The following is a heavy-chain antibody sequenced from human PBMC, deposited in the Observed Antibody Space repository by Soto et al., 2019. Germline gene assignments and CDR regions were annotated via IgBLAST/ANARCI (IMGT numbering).Heavy chain of an antibody. CDR3: KIRWLRYNWFDP. J-gene: IGHJ5*02. Sequence: GGSLRLSCAASGFTFSSYAMSWVRQAPGKGLEWVSAISGSGGSTYYTDSVKGRFTISRDNSKNTLYLQMNSLRAEDTAVYYCKIRWLRYNWFDPWGQGTLVTVSS. V-gene: IGHV3-23*01. CDR1: GFTFSSYA. CDR2: ISGSGGST. D-gene: IGHD5-12*01.